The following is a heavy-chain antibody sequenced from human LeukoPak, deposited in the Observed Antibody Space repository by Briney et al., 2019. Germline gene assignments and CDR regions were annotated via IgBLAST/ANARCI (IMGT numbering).Heavy chain of an antibody. J-gene: IGHJ4*02. D-gene: IGHD6-19*01. CDR2: IYYSGST. V-gene: IGHV4-59*01. Sequence: SETLSLTCTVSGGSISSYNWNWLRQPPGKGLEWIGYIYYSGSTNYNPSLKSRVTISVDTSRNQFSLRLSSVTAADTAVYYCARGYSSGFDFDYWGQGTLVTVSS. CDR1: GGSISSYN. CDR3: ARGYSSGFDFDY.